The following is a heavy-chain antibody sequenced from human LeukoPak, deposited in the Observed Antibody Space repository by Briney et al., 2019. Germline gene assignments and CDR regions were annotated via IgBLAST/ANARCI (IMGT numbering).Heavy chain of an antibody. V-gene: IGHV3-30*02. Sequence: GGSLRLSCAASGFTFSSYGMHWARQAPGKGLEWVAFIRYDGSNKYYADSVKGRFTISRDNSKNTLYLQMNSLRAEDTAVYYCAKDRLKWELLFDYWGQGTLVSVSS. CDR2: IRYDGSNK. D-gene: IGHD1-26*01. J-gene: IGHJ4*02. CDR1: GFTFSSYG. CDR3: AKDRLKWELLFDY.